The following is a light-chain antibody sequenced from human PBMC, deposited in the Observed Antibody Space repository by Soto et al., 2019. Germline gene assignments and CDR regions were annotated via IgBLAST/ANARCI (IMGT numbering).Light chain of an antibody. V-gene: IGLV2-14*01. J-gene: IGLJ2*01. Sequence: QSVLTQPASVSGSPGQSITISCTGTSSDVGGYNYVSWYQQHPGKAPKLMNYDVSNRPSGVSNRFSGSKSGNTASLTISGLQAEDEADYYCSSYTSSSTRVFGGGTKVTVL. CDR2: DVS. CDR1: SSDVGGYNY. CDR3: SSYTSSSTRV.